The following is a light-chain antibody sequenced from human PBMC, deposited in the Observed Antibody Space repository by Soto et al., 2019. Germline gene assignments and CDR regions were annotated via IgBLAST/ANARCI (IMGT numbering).Light chain of an antibody. V-gene: IGLV1-44*01. Sequence: QSVLTQPPSASGTPGQRVTISCSGSSSNIGSNTVNWFQHLPGTAPKLLIYINTQRPSGVPDRFSGSKSGTSAYLAISGLQSEDEADYSCAAWDDSMNGYVFGSGTKATVL. CDR3: AAWDDSMNGYV. CDR1: SSNIGSNT. J-gene: IGLJ1*01. CDR2: INT.